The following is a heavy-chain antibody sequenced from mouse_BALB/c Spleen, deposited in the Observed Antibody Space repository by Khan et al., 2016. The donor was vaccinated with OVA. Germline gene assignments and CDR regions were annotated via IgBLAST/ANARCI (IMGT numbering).Heavy chain of an antibody. D-gene: IGHD1-3*01. V-gene: IGHV1S137*01. Sequence: VQRQRPGAERGRPGVSVKISCKVSGYTFTDYAMHWLRQSNAKGQEGMGVISTYIGEAAYNKKFKGKATMTVDKSSSTAYMELARLTSEDSAIYYCARGSGNSRFAYWGQGTLVTVSA. J-gene: IGHJ3*01. CDR3: ARGSGNSRFAY. CDR1: GYTFTDYA. CDR2: ISTYIGEA.